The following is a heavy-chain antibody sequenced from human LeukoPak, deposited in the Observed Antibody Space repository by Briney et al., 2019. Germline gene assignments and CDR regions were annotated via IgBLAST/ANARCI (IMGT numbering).Heavy chain of an antibody. Sequence: PGGSLRLSCAASGFTFSDYYMSWIRQDPGKGLEWVSYISSSGSTIYYADSVKGRFTISRDNAKNSLYLQMNSLRAEDTAVYYCARSGGLAARQENWFDPWGQGTLVTVSS. CDR2: ISSSGSTI. CDR1: GFTFSDYY. J-gene: IGHJ5*02. CDR3: ARSGGLAARQENWFDP. D-gene: IGHD6-6*01. V-gene: IGHV3-11*04.